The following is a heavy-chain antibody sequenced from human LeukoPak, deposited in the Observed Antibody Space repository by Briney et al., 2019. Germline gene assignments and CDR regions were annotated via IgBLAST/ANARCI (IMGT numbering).Heavy chain of an antibody. CDR2: IWYDGSNK. CDR1: GFTFSSYG. D-gene: IGHD3-3*01. J-gene: IGHJ6*02. CDR3: ARDPKKVRFLEWFDPHYYYYGMDV. Sequence: PGGSLRLSCAASGFTFSSYGMHWVRQAPGKGLEWVAVIWYDGSNKYYADSVKGRFTISRDNSKNTLYLQMNSLRAEDTAVYYCARDPKKVRFLEWFDPHYYYYGMDVWGQGTTVTVSS. V-gene: IGHV3-33*01.